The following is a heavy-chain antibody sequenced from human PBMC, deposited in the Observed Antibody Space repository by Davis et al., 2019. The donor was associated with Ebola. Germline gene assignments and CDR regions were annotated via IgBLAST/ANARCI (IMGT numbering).Heavy chain of an antibody. D-gene: IGHD2-2*01. CDR3: ATPVVPAALGDAFDI. J-gene: IGHJ3*02. CDR2: IIPILGIA. V-gene: IGHV1-69*10. Sequence: SVKVSCKASGGTFSSYAISWVRQAPGQGLEWMGGIIPILGIANYAQKFQGRVTITADKSTSTAYMELSSLRSEDTAVYYCATPVVPAALGDAFDIWGQGTMVTVSS. CDR1: GGTFSSYA.